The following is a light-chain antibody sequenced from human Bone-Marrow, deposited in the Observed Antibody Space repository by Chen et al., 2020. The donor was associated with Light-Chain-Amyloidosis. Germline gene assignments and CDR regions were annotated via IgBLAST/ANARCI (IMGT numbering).Light chain of an antibody. CDR2: RDT. Sequence: SYELTQPPSVSVSPGQTARITCSGDDLPTKYAYWYQQKPGQAPVLVIHRDTERPSGISERFSGSSSGTTATWTISGVQAEDEADYHCQSADSSGTYEVIFGGGTKLTGL. CDR1: DLPTKY. V-gene: IGLV3-25*03. CDR3: QSADSSGTYEVI. J-gene: IGLJ2*01.